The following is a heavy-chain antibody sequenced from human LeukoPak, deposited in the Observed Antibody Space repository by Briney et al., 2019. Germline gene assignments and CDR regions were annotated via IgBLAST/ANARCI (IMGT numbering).Heavy chain of an antibody. D-gene: IGHD3-10*01. Sequence: SETLSLTCIVPGGSISSYYWSWIRQPPGKRLEWIAYIYYSGSTNYNPSLKSRVTISVDASKNQFPLKLSSVTAADTAVYYCARVGYYYGSGSVDPWGQGTLVTVSS. J-gene: IGHJ5*02. CDR3: ARVGYYYGSGSVDP. CDR1: GGSISSYY. CDR2: IYYSGST. V-gene: IGHV4-59*01.